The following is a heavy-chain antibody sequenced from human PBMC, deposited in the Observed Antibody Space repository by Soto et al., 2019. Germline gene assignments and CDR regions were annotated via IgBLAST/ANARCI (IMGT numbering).Heavy chain of an antibody. V-gene: IGHV4-59*01. CDR3: ARAGAVVVAATPRVYGMDV. CDR2: IYYSGST. CDR1: GGSISSYY. Sequence: SETLSLTCTVSGGSISSYYWSWIRQPPGEGLEWIGYIYYSGSTNYNPSLKSRVTISVDTSKNQFSLKLSSVTAADTAVYYCARAGAVVVAATPRVYGMDVWGQGTTVTVSS. J-gene: IGHJ6*02. D-gene: IGHD2-15*01.